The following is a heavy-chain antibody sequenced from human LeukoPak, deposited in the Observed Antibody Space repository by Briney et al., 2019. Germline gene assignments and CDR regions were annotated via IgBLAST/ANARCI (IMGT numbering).Heavy chain of an antibody. Sequence: GGSLRLSCAASGFTFDDYDMHWVRQAPGKGLEWVSGISWNSGSIGYADSVKGRFTISRDNAKNSLYLQLNSLRAEDMALYYCAKGGYSSSSGWFDPWSQGTLVTVSS. V-gene: IGHV3-9*03. J-gene: IGHJ5*02. CDR3: AKGGYSSSSGWFDP. CDR2: ISWNSGSI. CDR1: GFTFDDYD. D-gene: IGHD6-6*01.